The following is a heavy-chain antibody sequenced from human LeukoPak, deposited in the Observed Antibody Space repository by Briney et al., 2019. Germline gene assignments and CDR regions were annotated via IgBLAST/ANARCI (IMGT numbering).Heavy chain of an antibody. CDR3: AKATGTLGN. Sequence: GGSLRLSCAASGFTFNTYWMHWVRQAPGKGLVWVSRINNDGSDMSYADSVKGRFTISRDNSKNTLYLQMNSLTAEDTAIYYCAKATGTLGNWGQGTLVTVSS. V-gene: IGHV3-74*01. CDR2: INNDGSDM. CDR1: GFTFNTYW. D-gene: IGHD1-1*01. J-gene: IGHJ4*02.